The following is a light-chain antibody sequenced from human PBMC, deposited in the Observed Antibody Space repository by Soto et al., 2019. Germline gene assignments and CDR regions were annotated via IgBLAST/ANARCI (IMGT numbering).Light chain of an antibody. CDR2: DTS. CDR1: QSVSNY. CDR3: QHRIKWPDN. V-gene: IGKV3-11*01. J-gene: IGKJ2*01. Sequence: EIVLTQSPATLSLSPGERATLSCRASQSVSNYLAWYQRKPGQAPRLLIYDTSNRATGIPTRFSGSGSGTDFTLTISSLEPEDFGIYYCQHRIKWPDNFGQGTKLEIK.